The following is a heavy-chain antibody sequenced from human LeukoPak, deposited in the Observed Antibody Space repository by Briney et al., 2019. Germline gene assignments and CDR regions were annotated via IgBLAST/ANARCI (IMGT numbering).Heavy chain of an antibody. D-gene: IGHD3-22*01. CDR2: ISWNSGSI. CDR1: GFTSDDYA. V-gene: IGHV3-9*02. CDR3: AKGLTYYYDSSALGLFDP. Sequence: PGGSLRLSCAASGFTSDDYAMHWVRQAPGKGLEGVSGISWNSGSIGYADSVKGRFTISRDNAKNSPYLQMNSLRAEDTALYYCAKGLTYYYDSSALGLFDPWGQGTLVTVSS. J-gene: IGHJ5*02.